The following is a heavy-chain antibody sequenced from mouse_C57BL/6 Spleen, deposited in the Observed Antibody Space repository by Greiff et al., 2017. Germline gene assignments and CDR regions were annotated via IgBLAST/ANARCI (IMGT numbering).Heavy chain of an antibody. CDR3: ARDEILRPMDY. CDR1: CYSFTDYN. D-gene: IGHD1-1*01. CDR2: INPNYGTT. J-gene: IGHJ4*01. V-gene: IGHV1-39*01. Sequence: VQLMESGPELVKPGASVKISCKASCYSFTDYNMNWVKQSNGKSLEWIGVINPNYGTTSYTQKLKGKATLTVDQSSSTAYMQLNSLTSEDSAGYYCARDEILRPMDYWGQGTSVTVSS.